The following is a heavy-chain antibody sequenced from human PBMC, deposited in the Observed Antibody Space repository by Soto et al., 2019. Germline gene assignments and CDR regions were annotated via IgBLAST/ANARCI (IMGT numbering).Heavy chain of an antibody. V-gene: IGHV1-69*02. CDR3: ARVRSGTKNWFDP. Sequence: SVKVSCKASGGTFSSYTISWVRQAPGQGLEWMGRIIPILGIANYAQKFQGRVTITADKSTSTAYMELSSLRSEDTAVYYCARVRSGTKNWFDPWGQGPLVTVSS. CDR2: IIPILGIA. J-gene: IGHJ5*02. D-gene: IGHD1-7*01. CDR1: GGTFSSYT.